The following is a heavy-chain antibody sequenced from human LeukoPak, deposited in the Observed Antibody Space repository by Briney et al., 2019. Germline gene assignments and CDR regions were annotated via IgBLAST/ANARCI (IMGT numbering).Heavy chain of an antibody. CDR2: IKSKTDGGTT. D-gene: IGHD2-15*01. CDR3: TGMMVAATVYYYGMDV. J-gene: IGHJ6*02. Sequence: PGGSLRLSCAASGFTFSNAWMSWVRQAPGKGLEWVGRIKSKTDGGTTDYAAPVKGRFTISRDDSKNTLYLQMNSLKTEDTAVYYCTGMMVAATVYYYGMDVWGQGTTVTVSS. CDR1: GFTFSNAW. V-gene: IGHV3-15*01.